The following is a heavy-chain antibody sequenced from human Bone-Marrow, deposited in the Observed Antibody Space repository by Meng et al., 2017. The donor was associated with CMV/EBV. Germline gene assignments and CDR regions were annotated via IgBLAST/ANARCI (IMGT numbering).Heavy chain of an antibody. CDR2: IYYSGST. J-gene: IGHJ3*02. D-gene: IGHD1-26*01. CDR1: GGSISSYY. V-gene: IGHV4-59*01. CDR3: ARDREGVGAFDI. Sequence: SETLSLTCTVSGGSISSYYWSWIRQPPGKGLEWIGYIYYSGSTNYNPSLKSRVTISVDTSKNQFSLKLSSVTAADTAVYYCARDREGVGAFDIWGLGTMVTVSS.